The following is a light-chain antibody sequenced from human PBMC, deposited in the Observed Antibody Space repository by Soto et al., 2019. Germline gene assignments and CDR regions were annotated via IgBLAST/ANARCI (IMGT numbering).Light chain of an antibody. Sequence: DIQMTQSPSSLSASVGDRVTITCRASQSITSYLNWYQQKPGKAPQLLIYAASSLQSVVPSRFSGSGSGTDFTLTISSLQPEDFATCFCQQSYSTPRTFGQGTKVEVK. CDR2: AAS. J-gene: IGKJ1*01. CDR1: QSITSY. V-gene: IGKV1-39*01. CDR3: QQSYSTPRT.